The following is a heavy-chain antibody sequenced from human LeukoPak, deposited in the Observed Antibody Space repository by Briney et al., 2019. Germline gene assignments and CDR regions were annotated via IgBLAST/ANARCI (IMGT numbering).Heavy chain of an antibody. CDR1: GGSFSGYY. D-gene: IGHD6-19*01. CDR2: INHSGST. V-gene: IGHV4-34*01. Sequence: SETLSLTCAVYGGSFSGYYWSWIRQPPGKGLEWIGEINHSGSTNYDPSLKSRVTISVDTSKNQFSLKLSSVTAADTAVYYCARQVSGWYLDYFDYWGQGTLVTVSS. J-gene: IGHJ4*02. CDR3: ARQVSGWYLDYFDY.